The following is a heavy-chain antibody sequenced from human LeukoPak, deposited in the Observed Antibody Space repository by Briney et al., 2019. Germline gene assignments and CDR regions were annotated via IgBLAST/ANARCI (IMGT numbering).Heavy chain of an antibody. J-gene: IGHJ4*02. CDR3: ARVAAGSSWLPADY. Sequence: ETLSLTCVVYDGSFSGYYWSWIRQPPGKGLEWIGEINHSGTTNYNPSLKSRVTISVDTSKNQFSLNPSSVTAADTAVYYCARVAAGSSWLPADYWGQGTLVTVSS. CDR1: DGSFSGYY. V-gene: IGHV4-34*01. CDR2: INHSGTT. D-gene: IGHD6-13*01.